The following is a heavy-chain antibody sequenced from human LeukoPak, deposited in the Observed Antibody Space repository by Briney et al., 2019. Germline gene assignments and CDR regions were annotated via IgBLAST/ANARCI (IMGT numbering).Heavy chain of an antibody. V-gene: IGHV1-69*13. CDR2: IIPIFGTA. D-gene: IGHD3-10*01. Sequence: GASVKVSCKASGGTFSSYAISWVRQAPGQGLEWMGGIIPIFGTANYAQKFQGRVTITADESTSTAYMELSSLRSEDTAVYYCASLPFGEGPRGAAYYMDVWGKGTTVTISS. J-gene: IGHJ6*03. CDR1: GGTFSSYA. CDR3: ASLPFGEGPRGAAYYMDV.